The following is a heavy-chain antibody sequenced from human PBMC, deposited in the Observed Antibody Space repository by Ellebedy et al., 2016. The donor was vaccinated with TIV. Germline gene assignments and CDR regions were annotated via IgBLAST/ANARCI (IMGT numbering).Heavy chain of an antibody. D-gene: IGHD3-10*01. Sequence: GESLKISCAGSGFSFTSYAIHWVRQASGKGLQWVSYVSGSGSAIKYADSVKGRFTISRDNAKKSVYLQMDSLRVEDTALYYCVRDAYGSGENWFDPWGQGTLVTVSS. CDR1: GFSFTSYA. V-gene: IGHV3-48*04. CDR3: VRDAYGSGENWFDP. J-gene: IGHJ5*02. CDR2: VSGSGSAI.